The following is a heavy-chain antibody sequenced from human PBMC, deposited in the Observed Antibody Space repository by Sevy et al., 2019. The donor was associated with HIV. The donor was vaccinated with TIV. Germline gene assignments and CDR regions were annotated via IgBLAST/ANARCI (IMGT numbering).Heavy chain of an antibody. CDR2: INPNTGAS. J-gene: IGHJ3*02. Sequence: ASVKVSCKSSGYTFKGYYIHWVRQAPGQGLECMGWINPNTGASKYAQKFQGRVTMTRDTSISTAYMELRGLRSDDTSMYYCVFVWRITVADGFDIWGQGTMVTVSS. D-gene: IGHD6-19*01. V-gene: IGHV1-2*02. CDR3: VFVWRITVADGFDI. CDR1: GYTFKGYY.